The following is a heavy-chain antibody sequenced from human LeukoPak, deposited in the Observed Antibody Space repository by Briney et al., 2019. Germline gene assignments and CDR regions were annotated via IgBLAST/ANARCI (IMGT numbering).Heavy chain of an antibody. V-gene: IGHV4-30-4*08. J-gene: IGHJ4*02. CDR2: IYYSGST. CDR3: ARQGLLRSIVVVPAAPDY. D-gene: IGHD2-2*01. CDR1: GGSISSGDYY. Sequence: SQTLSLTCTVSGGSISSGDYYWRWIRQPPGKGLEWIGYIYYSGSTYYNPSLKSRVTISVDTSKSQFSLKLSSVTAADTAVYYCARQGLLRSIVVVPAAPDYWGQGTLVTVSS.